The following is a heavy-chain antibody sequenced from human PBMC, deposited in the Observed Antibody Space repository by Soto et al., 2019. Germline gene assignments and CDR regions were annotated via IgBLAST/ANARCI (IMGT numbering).Heavy chain of an antibody. CDR3: ATPPTGRSSWLYFDY. CDR1: VGSISIGDYY. D-gene: IGHD6-13*01. CDR2: IYYSGST. J-gene: IGHJ4*02. Sequence: SETLSLTCTFSVGSISIGDYYWSWIRQPPGKGLEWIGYIYYSGSTYYNPSLKSRVTISVDTSKNQFSLKLSSVAAADTAVYYCATPPTGRSSWLYFDYWGKGNLVTVSS. V-gene: IGHV4-30-4*01.